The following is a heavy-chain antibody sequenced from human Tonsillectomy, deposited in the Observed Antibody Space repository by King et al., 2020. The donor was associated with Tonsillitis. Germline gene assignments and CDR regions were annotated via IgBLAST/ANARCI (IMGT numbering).Heavy chain of an antibody. CDR3: ARNRGGYDRLTGYYKGAGYYYGMDV. CDR2: IIPIFGTA. Sequence: QLVQSGAEVKKPGSSVKVSCKASGGTFSSYAISWVRQAPGQGLEWMGGIIPIFGTANYAQKFQGRVTITADESTSTAYMELSSLRSEDTAVYYCARNRGGYDRLTGYYKGAGYYYGMDVWGQGTTVTVSS. D-gene: IGHD3-9*01. J-gene: IGHJ6*02. CDR1: GGTFSSYA. V-gene: IGHV1-69*01.